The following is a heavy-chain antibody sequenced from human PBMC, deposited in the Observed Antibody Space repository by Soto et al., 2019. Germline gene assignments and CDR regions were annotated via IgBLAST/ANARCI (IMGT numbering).Heavy chain of an antibody. CDR1: GGSISSGDYY. V-gene: IGHV4-30-4*01. D-gene: IGHD2-15*01. CDR2: IYYSGST. J-gene: IGHJ6*02. CDR3: ASSYCSGGSCYFQYYYYGMDV. Sequence: SETLSLTCTVSGGSISSGDYYWSWIRQPPGKGLEWIGYIYYSGSTYYNPSLKSRVTISVDTSKNQFSLKLSSVTAADTAVYYCASSYCSGGSCYFQYYYYGMDVWGQGTTVTVSS.